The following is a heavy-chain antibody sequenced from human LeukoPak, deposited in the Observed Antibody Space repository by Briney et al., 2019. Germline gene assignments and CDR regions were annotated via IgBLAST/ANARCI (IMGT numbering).Heavy chain of an antibody. D-gene: IGHD3/OR15-3a*01. J-gene: IGHJ6*02. CDR2: IYYSGST. Sequence: SETLSLTCTVSGGSVNSGSYSWSWIRQPPGKGLEWIGYIYYSGSTNYSPSLKSRVTISVDTSKNQFSLKLSSVTAADTAVYYCGGSGTGYHYGLDVWGQGTTVTVCS. CDR1: GGSVNSGSYS. V-gene: IGHV4-61*01. CDR3: GGSGTGYHYGLDV.